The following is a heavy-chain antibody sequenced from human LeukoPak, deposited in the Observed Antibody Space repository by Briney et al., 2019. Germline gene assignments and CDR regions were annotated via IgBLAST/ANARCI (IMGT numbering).Heavy chain of an antibody. CDR1: GGTFSSYA. Sequence: GASVKVSCKASGGTFSSYAISWVRQAPGQGLEWMGGIIPIFGTANYAQKFQGRVTITADESTSTAYMELSSLRSDDTAVYYCARDWAIVVRGFDIWGQGTMVTVSS. D-gene: IGHD3-22*01. CDR2: IIPIFGTA. J-gene: IGHJ3*02. V-gene: IGHV1-69*13. CDR3: ARDWAIVVRGFDI.